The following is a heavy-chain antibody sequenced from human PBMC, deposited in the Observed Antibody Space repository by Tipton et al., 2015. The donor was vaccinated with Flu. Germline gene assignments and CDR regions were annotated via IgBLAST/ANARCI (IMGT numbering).Heavy chain of an antibody. D-gene: IGHD2/OR15-2a*01. V-gene: IGHV4-34*01. Sequence: TLSLTCAVYGGSFSGYYWSWIRQPPGKGLEWIGEINHSGSTNYNPSLKSRVNISVDTSKNQFSLKLSSVTAADTAVYYCARPFTFTGFDPWGQGTLVTVSS. J-gene: IGHJ5*02. CDR3: ARPFTFTGFDP. CDR2: INHSGST. CDR1: GGSFSGYY.